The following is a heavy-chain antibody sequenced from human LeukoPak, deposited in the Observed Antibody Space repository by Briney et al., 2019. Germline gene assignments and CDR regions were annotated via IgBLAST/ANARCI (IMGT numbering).Heavy chain of an antibody. V-gene: IGHV3-7*05. CDR2: IKEDGSQK. CDR1: GFSFSAYW. CDR3: ATGGAVPAT. J-gene: IGHJ4*02. D-gene: IGHD6-19*01. Sequence: GGSLRLSCAASGFSFSAYWMTWVRQPPGKGLEWVANIKEDGSQKYYVDSVKGRFTVSRENAKNALYLQMNSVRAEDTAVYYCATGGAVPATRGQGTLVSVSS.